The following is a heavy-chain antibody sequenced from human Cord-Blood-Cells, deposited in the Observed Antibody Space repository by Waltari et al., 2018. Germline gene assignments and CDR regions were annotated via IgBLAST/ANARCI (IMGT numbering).Heavy chain of an antibody. CDR2: ISYDGSTK. J-gene: IGHJ6*02. CDR3: AKDRGIAAAGTPYYGMDV. CDR1: GFTFSSYG. V-gene: IGHV3-30*18. Sequence: QVQLVESGGGVVQPGRSLRLSCAASGFTFSSYGMHWVRQAPGKGPVGVEVVGGISYDGSTKYYSDSGKWRFTRSSDKAKNTLDLAMNSLRAEGMAVYYCAKDRGIAAAGTPYYGMDVWGQGTTVTVSS. D-gene: IGHD6-13*01.